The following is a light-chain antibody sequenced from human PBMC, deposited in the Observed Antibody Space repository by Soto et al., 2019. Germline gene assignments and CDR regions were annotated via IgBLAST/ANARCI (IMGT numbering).Light chain of an antibody. Sequence: DIQMTQSPSSLSASVGDRVTITCRASQSISNYLNWYQQKPGKAPKFLIYAASSLQSGVPSRLSGSGSGTDFTLTISSLQREDFATYFCQQSYSSSWTFGQGPKVDIX. CDR3: QQSYSSSWT. CDR2: AAS. J-gene: IGKJ1*01. CDR1: QSISNY. V-gene: IGKV1-39*01.